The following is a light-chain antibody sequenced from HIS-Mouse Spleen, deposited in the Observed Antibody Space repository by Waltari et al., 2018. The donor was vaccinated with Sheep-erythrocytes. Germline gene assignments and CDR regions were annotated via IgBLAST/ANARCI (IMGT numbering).Light chain of an antibody. J-gene: IGLJ2*01. V-gene: IGLV1-47*01. Sequence: QSVLTQPPSASGTPGQRVTISCSGSSSNIGSNYVYWYQQLPGTAPKLLIYRTNPRPSGFPDRFSGSKSGTSASLAISGRRSEDEAEYYCCSYAGSSTLVFGGGTKLTVL. CDR2: RTN. CDR3: CSYAGSSTLV. CDR1: SSNIGSNY.